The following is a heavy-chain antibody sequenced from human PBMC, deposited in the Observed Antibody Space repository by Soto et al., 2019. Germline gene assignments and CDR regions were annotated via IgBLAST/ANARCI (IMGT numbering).Heavy chain of an antibody. CDR2: SRSKIDGGGA. Sequence: GGSLRLSCVASGLNFNNAWMNWVRQAPGKGLEWGGRSRSKIDGGGADYSVPVNGRFTISRDDSKNTLYLQMSSLKTEDTAVYYCTALYYYDNVWGQGTLVTVSS. J-gene: IGHJ4*02. D-gene: IGHD3-22*01. CDR1: GLNFNNAW. CDR3: TALYYYDNV. V-gene: IGHV3-15*07.